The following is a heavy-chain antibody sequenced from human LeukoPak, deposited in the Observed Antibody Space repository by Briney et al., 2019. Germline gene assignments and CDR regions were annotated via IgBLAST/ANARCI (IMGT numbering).Heavy chain of an antibody. Sequence: GGSLRLSCAASGLTFSSYAMRWVRQAPGKGLEWVSRISGSGSITYYADSVKGRFTISRDNSKNTRYLQMNSLRAEDTAVYYWAKDLCGDYDNDCWGQGTLVTVSS. CDR2: ISGSGSIT. V-gene: IGHV3-23*01. J-gene: IGHJ4*01. CDR3: AKDLCGDYDNDC. D-gene: IGHD4-17*01. CDR1: GLTFSSYA.